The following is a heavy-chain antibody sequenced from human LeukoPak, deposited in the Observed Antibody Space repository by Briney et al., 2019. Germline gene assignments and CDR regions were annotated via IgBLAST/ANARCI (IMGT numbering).Heavy chain of an antibody. Sequence: SETLSLTCTVSGYSISSGYYWGWIRQPPGKGLEWIGSIYHSGSTYYNPSLKSRVTISVDTSKNQFSLKLSSVTAADTAVYYCARGPIITARAFDIWGQGTMVTVSS. CDR2: IYHSGST. CDR1: GYSISSGYY. V-gene: IGHV4-38-2*02. J-gene: IGHJ3*02. CDR3: ARGPIITARAFDI. D-gene: IGHD6-6*01.